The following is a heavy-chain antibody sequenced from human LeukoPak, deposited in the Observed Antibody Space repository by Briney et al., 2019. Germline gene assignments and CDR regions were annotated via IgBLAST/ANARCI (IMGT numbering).Heavy chain of an antibody. CDR1: GGSISSGGYY. CDR3: ARSTYSSGSDPTIAY. D-gene: IGHD6-19*01. V-gene: IGHV4-31*03. CDR2: IYYSGST. J-gene: IGHJ4*02. Sequence: SETLSLTCTVSGGSISSGGYYWSWIRQHPGKGLEWIGYIYYSGSTYYNPSLKSRVTISVDTSKNQFSLKLSSVTAADTAVYYCARSTYSSGSDPTIAYWGQGTLVTVSS.